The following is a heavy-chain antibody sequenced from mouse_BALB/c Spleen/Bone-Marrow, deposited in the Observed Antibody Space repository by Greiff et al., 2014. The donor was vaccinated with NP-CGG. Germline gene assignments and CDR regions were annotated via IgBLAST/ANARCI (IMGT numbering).Heavy chain of an antibody. CDR2: IHPGDGDT. J-gene: IGHJ2*01. D-gene: IGHD1-1*01. V-gene: IGHV1-80*01. CDR1: GYAFSSYW. Sequence: VQLQQSGAELVRPGSSVKISCKASGYAFSSYWVNWVRQRPGQGLEWIGQIHPGDGDTNYNGKFKDKATLTADKSSNTAYMQLSSLTSEASAVYFCAKSGYGSFDYWGQGTTLTVSS. CDR3: AKSGYGSFDY.